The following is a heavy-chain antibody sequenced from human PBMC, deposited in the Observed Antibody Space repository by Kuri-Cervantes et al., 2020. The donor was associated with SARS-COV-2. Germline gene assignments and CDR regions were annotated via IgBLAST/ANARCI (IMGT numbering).Heavy chain of an antibody. Sequence: SVKVSCKASGGTFSSYAISWVRQAPGQGLEWMGGIIPIFGTTIYAQKFQGRVTMTGDTSTDTAYMELSSLRSEDTAVYYCATDHIAAAGLFDYWGQGTLVTVSS. CDR2: IIPIFGTT. V-gene: IGHV1-69*06. CDR1: GGTFSSYA. J-gene: IGHJ4*02. D-gene: IGHD6-13*01. CDR3: ATDHIAAAGLFDY.